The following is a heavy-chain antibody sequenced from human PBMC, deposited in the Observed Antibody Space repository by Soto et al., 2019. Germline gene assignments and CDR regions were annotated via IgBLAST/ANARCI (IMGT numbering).Heavy chain of an antibody. D-gene: IGHD5-18*01. Sequence: GGSLRLSCAASGFTFSNYAMSWVRQAPGKGLEWVSTISGSSGSTYYADSVKGRFTISRDNSKDTLYLQMNSLRPDDTAVYFCARGPYVDTSMDIDYWGQGTRVTVSS. V-gene: IGHV3-23*01. CDR2: ISGSSGST. CDR3: ARGPYVDTSMDIDY. CDR1: GFTFSNYA. J-gene: IGHJ4*02.